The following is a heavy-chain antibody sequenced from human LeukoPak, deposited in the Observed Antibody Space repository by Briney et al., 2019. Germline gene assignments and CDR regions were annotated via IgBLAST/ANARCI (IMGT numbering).Heavy chain of an antibody. CDR1: GFTFSTYS. CDR2: IKQDGSEK. Sequence: GGSLRLSCAASGFTFSTYSMNWVRQAPGKGLEWVANIKQDGSEKYYVDSVKGRFTISRDNAKNSLYLQMNSLRAEDTAVYYCASPMVRGVIIGGTATYWGQGTLVTVSS. J-gene: IGHJ4*02. V-gene: IGHV3-7*01. D-gene: IGHD3-10*01. CDR3: ASPMVRGVIIGGTATY.